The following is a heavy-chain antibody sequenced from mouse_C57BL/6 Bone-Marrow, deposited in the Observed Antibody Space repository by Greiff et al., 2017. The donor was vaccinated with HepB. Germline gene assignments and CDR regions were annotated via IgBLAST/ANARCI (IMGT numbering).Heavy chain of an antibody. V-gene: IGHV1-82*01. CDR3: ARWNYYGSSSVDAY. CDR2: IYPGDGDT. CDR1: GYAFRSSW. J-gene: IGHJ3*01. D-gene: IGHD1-1*01. Sequence: VQLQASGPELVKPGASVKISCKASGYAFRSSWMNWVKQRPGKGLEWIGRIYPGDGDTNYNGKFKGKATLTADKSSSTAYMQLSSLTSEDSAVYFCARWNYYGSSSVDAYWGQGTLVTVSA.